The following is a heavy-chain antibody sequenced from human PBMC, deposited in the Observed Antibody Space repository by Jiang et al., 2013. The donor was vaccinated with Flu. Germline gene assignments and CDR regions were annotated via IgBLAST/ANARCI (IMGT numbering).Heavy chain of an antibody. CDR2: IYYSGST. V-gene: IGHV4-39*01. CDR3: ARLIGEKDY. D-gene: IGHD3-10*01. CDR1: GGSISSSSYY. Sequence: PGLVKPSETLSLTCTVSGGSISSSSYYWGWIRQPPGKGLEWIGSIYYSGSTYYNPSLKSRVTISVDTSKNQFSLKPSSVTAADTAVYYCARLIGEKDYWGQGTLVTVSS. J-gene: IGHJ4*02.